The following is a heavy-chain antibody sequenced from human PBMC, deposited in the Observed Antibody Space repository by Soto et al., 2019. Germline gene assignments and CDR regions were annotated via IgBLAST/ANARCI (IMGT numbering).Heavy chain of an antibody. CDR1: GGSFSGYY. CDR2: INHSGST. D-gene: IGHD3-10*01. J-gene: IGHJ3*02. V-gene: IGHV4-34*01. CDR3: ARGPRLLLWFGTYDAFDI. Sequence: QVQLQQWGAGLLKPSETLSLTCAVYGGSFSGYYWSWIRQPPGKGLEWIGEINHSGSTNYNPSLKRLATISVDTSKHQFSLKLSSVTAADTAVYYCARGPRLLLWFGTYDAFDIWGQGTMVTVSS.